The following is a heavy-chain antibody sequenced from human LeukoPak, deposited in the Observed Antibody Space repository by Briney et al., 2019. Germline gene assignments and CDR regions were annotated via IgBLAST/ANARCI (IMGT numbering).Heavy chain of an antibody. J-gene: IGHJ6*03. V-gene: IGHV3-15*01. Sequence: GGSLRLSCAASGFTFSNAWMSWVRQAPGKGLEWVGRIKSKTDGGTTDYAAPVKGRFTISRDDSKNTLYLQMNSLKTEDTAVYYCTTKRGYSSSWYIYYYYYMDVWGKGTTVTVSS. CDR1: GFTFSNAW. CDR2: IKSKTDGGTT. CDR3: TTKRGYSSSWYIYYYYYMDV. D-gene: IGHD6-13*01.